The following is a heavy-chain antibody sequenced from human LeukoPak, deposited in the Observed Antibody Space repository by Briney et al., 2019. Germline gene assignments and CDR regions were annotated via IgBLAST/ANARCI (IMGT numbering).Heavy chain of an antibody. CDR2: INHSGST. J-gene: IGHJ6*02. CDR3: ARSRNQNSIAARRGYGMDV. CDR1: GVSFSGYY. V-gene: IGHV4-34*01. D-gene: IGHD6-6*01. Sequence: PSETLSLTCAVYGVSFSGYYWSWIRQPPGKGLEWIGEINHSGSTNYNPSLKSRVTISVDTSKNQFSLKLSSVTAADTAVYYCARSRNQNSIAARRGYGMDVWGQGTTVTVSS.